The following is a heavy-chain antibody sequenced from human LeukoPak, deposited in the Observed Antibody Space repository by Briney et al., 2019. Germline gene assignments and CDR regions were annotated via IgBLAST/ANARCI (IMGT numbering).Heavy chain of an antibody. J-gene: IGHJ6*04. D-gene: IGHD3-10*02. CDR2: INNDGSNT. CDR1: GFTFSSYW. CDR3: AELGITMIGGV. V-gene: IGHV3-74*01. Sequence: PGGSLRLSCAASGFTFSSYWMHWVRQAPGKGLVWVSRINNDGSNTNYADSVKGRFTISRDNAKNSLYLQMNSLRAEDTAVYYCAELGITMIGGVWGKGTTVTISS.